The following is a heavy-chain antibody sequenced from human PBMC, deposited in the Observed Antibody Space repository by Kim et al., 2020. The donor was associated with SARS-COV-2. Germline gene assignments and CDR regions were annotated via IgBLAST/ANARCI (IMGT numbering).Heavy chain of an antibody. V-gene: IGHV4-4*02. CDR3: ASLYGSGSGLYYYYGMDV. Sequence: SETLSLTCAVSGGSISSSNWWSWVRQPPGKGLEWIGEIYHSGSTNYNPSLKSRVTISVDKSKNQFSLKLSSVTAADTAVYYCASLYGSGSGLYYYYGMDVWGQGTTVTVSS. D-gene: IGHD3-10*01. J-gene: IGHJ6*02. CDR2: IYHSGST. CDR1: GGSISSSNW.